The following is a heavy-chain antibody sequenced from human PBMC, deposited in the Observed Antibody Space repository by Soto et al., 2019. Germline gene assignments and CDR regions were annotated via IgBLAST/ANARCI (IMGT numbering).Heavy chain of an antibody. CDR2: ISAYNGNA. J-gene: IGHJ3*02. D-gene: IGHD3-10*01. Sequence: QVQLVQSGYEVKEPGASVTVSCKASGYTFNNYGITWVRQAPGQGLEWIGWISAYNGNANYAQKFQGRLTLTRDTSTSTAYLELRSLRSDDTALYYCARGTRRFGELFDAFDIWGQGTMVPVSS. CDR3: ARGTRRFGELFDAFDI. CDR1: GYTFNNYG. V-gene: IGHV1-18*01.